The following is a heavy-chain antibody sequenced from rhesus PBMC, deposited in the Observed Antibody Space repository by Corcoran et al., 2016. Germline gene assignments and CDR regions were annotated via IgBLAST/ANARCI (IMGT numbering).Heavy chain of an antibody. V-gene: IGHV4-127*01. Sequence: QVQLQESGPGLVNPSETLSLTCVVSGYFISSGYGWSWIRQPPGKGLEWFGYIGSSGSCTNYNPALKRRVTISKDASKNPSSLKLSSGTAAETDGYYCARVWYYWYFDLWGPGTPITISS. CDR3: ARVWYYWYFDL. CDR2: IGSSGSCT. D-gene: IGHD2-21*01. CDR1: GYFISSGYG. J-gene: IGHJ2*01.